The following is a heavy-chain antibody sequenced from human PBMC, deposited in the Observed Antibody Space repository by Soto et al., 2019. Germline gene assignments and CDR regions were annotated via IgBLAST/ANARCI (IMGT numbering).Heavy chain of an antibody. CDR2: IYYSGST. CDR3: GRVGPAAGRWGYFDY. J-gene: IGHJ4*02. CDR1: GGSISSYY. Sequence: SETLSLTCTVSGGSISSYYWSWIRQPPGKGLEWIGYIYYSGSTNYNPSLKSRVTISVDTSKNQFSLKLSSVTAADTAVYYCGRVGPAAGRWGYFDYWGQGTLVTVSS. V-gene: IGHV4-59*01. D-gene: IGHD6-13*01.